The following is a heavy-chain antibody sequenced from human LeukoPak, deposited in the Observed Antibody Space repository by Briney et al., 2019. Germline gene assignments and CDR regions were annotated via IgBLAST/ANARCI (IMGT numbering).Heavy chain of an antibody. J-gene: IGHJ4*02. CDR3: ASRGSGSYYNLYYFDY. D-gene: IGHD3-10*01. CDR2: IYYRGST. CDR1: GGSISSSSYY. Sequence: SETLSLTCTVSGGSISSSSYYWGWIRQPPGKGLEWIGTIYYRGSTYYNPSLKSRVTISVDTSKNQFSLKLSSVTAADTAVYYCASRGSGSYYNLYYFDYWGQGTLVTVSS. V-gene: IGHV4-39*01.